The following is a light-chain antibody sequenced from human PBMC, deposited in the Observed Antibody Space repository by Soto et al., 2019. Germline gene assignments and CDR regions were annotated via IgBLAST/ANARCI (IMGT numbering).Light chain of an antibody. CDR2: GAS. Sequence: EIVLTQSPGILSLSPGERATLSCRASQRISSTYLAWYQQKPGQAPRLLIYGASSRATGIPDMFSGSGSGTEFTLTLSRLEPEDFAVFYCQQYGSSPRTFGQGTKVEIK. J-gene: IGKJ1*01. CDR1: QRISSTY. CDR3: QQYGSSPRT. V-gene: IGKV3-20*01.